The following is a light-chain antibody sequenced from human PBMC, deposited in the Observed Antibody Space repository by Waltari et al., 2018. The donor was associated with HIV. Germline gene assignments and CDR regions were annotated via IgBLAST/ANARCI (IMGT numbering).Light chain of an antibody. CDR1: QSISSY. Sequence: DIQMTQSPSSLSASVEDRVTITCRASQSISSYLNWYQQKPGKAPKLLIYAASSLQSGVPSRFSRSVSGTDFTLTISSLQPEDFATYYCQQSYSTPPTWTFGQGTKVEIK. V-gene: IGKV1-39*01. J-gene: IGKJ1*01. CDR3: QQSYSTPPTWT. CDR2: AAS.